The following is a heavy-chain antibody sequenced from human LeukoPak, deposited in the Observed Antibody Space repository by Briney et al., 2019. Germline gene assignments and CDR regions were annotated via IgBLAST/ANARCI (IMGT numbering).Heavy chain of an antibody. CDR1: GGSFSGYY. Sequence: SETLSLTCAVYGGSFSGYYWSWIRQPPGKGLEWIGEINHSGSTNYNPSLKSRVTISVDTSKNQFSLKLSSVTAADTAVYYCARAGYYGSGSYSDYWGQGTLVTVSS. CDR3: ARAGYYGSGSYSDY. D-gene: IGHD3-10*01. J-gene: IGHJ4*02. CDR2: INHSGST. V-gene: IGHV4-34*01.